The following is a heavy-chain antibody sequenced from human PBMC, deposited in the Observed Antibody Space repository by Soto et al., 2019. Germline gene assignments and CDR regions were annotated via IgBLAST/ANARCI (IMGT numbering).Heavy chain of an antibody. CDR3: ARRDYYDSTAYFY. D-gene: IGHD3-22*01. CDR1: GYTFTDFW. Sequence: GESLKISCKGSGYTFTDFWIAWVRQMPGKGLEWMGLVYPDDSDTRYSPSLQGQVTISADKSISTAYLQWRSLKASDTAMYYCARRDYYDSTAYFYWGQGILVTVSS. CDR2: VYPDDSDT. V-gene: IGHV5-51*01. J-gene: IGHJ4*02.